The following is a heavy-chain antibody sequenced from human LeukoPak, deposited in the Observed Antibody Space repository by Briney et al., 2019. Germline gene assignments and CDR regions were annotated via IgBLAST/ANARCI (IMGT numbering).Heavy chain of an antibody. D-gene: IGHD2-15*01. V-gene: IGHV3-33*01. CDR1: GFTFSRFG. J-gene: IGHJ4*02. CDR2: IWKDGSDE. CDR3: AREEEFELPASLDY. Sequence: PGGSLRLYCAASGFTFSRFGMHWVRQAPGKGLEWLALIWKDGSDEYYADSVKGRFTISRDNSKNTLYLQMNSLRAEDTAVYYCAREEEFELPASLDYWGQGTVVTVSS.